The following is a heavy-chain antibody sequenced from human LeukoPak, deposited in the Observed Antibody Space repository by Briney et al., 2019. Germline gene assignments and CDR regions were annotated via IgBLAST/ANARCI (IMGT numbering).Heavy chain of an antibody. D-gene: IGHD3-10*01. V-gene: IGHV4-39*07. Sequence: PSETLSLTCTVSGGSISSSSYYWGWIRQPPGKGLEWIGSIYYSGSTYYNPSLKSRVTISVDTSKNQFSLKLSSVTAADTAVYYCARVVWFGESRIGGNYYFDYWGQGTLVTVSS. J-gene: IGHJ4*02. CDR3: ARVVWFGESRIGGNYYFDY. CDR1: GGSISSSSYY. CDR2: IYYSGST.